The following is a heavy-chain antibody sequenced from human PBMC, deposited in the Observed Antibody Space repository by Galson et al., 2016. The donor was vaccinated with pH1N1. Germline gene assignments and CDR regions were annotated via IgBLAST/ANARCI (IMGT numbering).Heavy chain of an antibody. Sequence: SETLSLTCAVSGYSIRNGYFWGWIRQPPGQGLEWIGIIYHSGTTYYNPSPESRVTISVDTSKNQFSLKVKSVTAADTAVYYCARHPRYYDSSGYYFDYWGQGILVTVSS. CDR3: ARHPRYYDSSGYYFDY. V-gene: IGHV4-38-2*01. J-gene: IGHJ4*02. CDR2: IYHSGTT. CDR1: GYSIRNGYF. D-gene: IGHD3-22*01.